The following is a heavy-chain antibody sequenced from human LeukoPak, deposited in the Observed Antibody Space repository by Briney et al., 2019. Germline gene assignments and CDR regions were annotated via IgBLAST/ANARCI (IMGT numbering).Heavy chain of an antibody. Sequence: KAGESLKISCKGSGYSSTRNWIGWVRQMPGKGLEWMGIIYPGDSDTRYSPSFQGQVTISADQSIGTAYLQWSSLKASDTAMYYCARHPHGSTYFDYWGQGTLVTVSS. CDR3: ARHPHGSTYFDY. D-gene: IGHD3-10*01. V-gene: IGHV5-51*01. J-gene: IGHJ4*02. CDR2: IYPGDSDT. CDR1: GYSSTRNW.